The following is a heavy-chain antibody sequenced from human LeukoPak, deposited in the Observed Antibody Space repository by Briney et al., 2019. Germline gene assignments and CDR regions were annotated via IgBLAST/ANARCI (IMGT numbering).Heavy chain of an antibody. V-gene: IGHV3-30-3*01. J-gene: IGHJ4*02. CDR2: ISYDGSNK. CDR1: GFTFSSYA. Sequence: PGRSLRLSCAASGFTFSSYAMHWVRQAPDKGLEWVAVISYDGSNKYYADSVKGRFTISRDNSKNTLYLQMNSLRAEDTAVYYCARVRDGYNYEYYFDYWGQGTLVTVSS. CDR3: ARVRDGYNYEYYFDY. D-gene: IGHD5-24*01.